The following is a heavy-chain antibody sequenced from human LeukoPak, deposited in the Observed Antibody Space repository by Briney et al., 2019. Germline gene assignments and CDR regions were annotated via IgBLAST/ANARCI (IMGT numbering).Heavy chain of an antibody. V-gene: IGHV1-46*01. CDR1: GYTFTSYY. CDR2: INPSGGST. CDR3: ASDGIVGAQTDAFDI. D-gene: IGHD1-26*01. J-gene: IGHJ3*02. Sequence: GASVKLSCKASGYTFTSYYMHWVRQAPGQGLEWMGIINPSGGSTSYAQKFQGRVTMTRDMSTSTVYMELSSLRSEDTDVYYCASDGIVGAQTDAFDIWGQGTMVTVSS.